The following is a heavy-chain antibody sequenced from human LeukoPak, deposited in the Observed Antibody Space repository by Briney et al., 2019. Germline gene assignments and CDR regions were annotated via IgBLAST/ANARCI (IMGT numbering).Heavy chain of an antibody. Sequence: ASVKVSCKASGYTFTIYYMHWVRQAPGQGLEWMGLINPTGGSTGYAQKFQGRVTMTRDMSTGTDYMELSSLRSEDTAIYYCARDNSVGDNAWWFDPWGQGTLVTVSS. J-gene: IGHJ5*02. D-gene: IGHD1-26*01. CDR3: ARDNSVGDNAWWFDP. V-gene: IGHV1-46*01. CDR1: GYTFTIYY. CDR2: INPTGGST.